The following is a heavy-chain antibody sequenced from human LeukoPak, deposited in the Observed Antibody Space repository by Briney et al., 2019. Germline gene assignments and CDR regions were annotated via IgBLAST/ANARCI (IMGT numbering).Heavy chain of an antibody. CDR1: GFTFSGYA. J-gene: IGHJ4*02. V-gene: IGHV3-30*04. D-gene: IGHD3-22*01. CDR2: ISYDGSNK. CDR3: ARDIGRDYDKSGKKNDY. Sequence: PGRSLRLSCAASGFTFSGYAMHWVRQAPGKGLEWVTVISYDGSNKYYADSVQGRVTISRDNSKNTLYLQMNSLRAEDTAVFYCARDIGRDYDKSGKKNDYWGQGTLVTISS.